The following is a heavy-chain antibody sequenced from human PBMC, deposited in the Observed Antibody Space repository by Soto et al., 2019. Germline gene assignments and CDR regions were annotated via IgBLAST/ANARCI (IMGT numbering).Heavy chain of an antibody. Sequence: SVKVSCKASGGTFSSYAISWVRQAPGQGLEWMGGIIPIFGTANYAQKFQGRVTITADESTSTAYMELSSLRSEDTAVYYCARIVVVPAAIGGWFDPWGQGTLVTVSS. CDR3: ARIVVVPAAIGGWFDP. CDR1: GGTFSSYA. J-gene: IGHJ5*02. CDR2: IIPIFGTA. V-gene: IGHV1-69*13. D-gene: IGHD2-2*02.